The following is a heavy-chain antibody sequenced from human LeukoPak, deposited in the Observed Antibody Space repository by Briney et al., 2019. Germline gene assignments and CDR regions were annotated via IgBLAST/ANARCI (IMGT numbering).Heavy chain of an antibody. J-gene: IGHJ5*02. Sequence: GGSLRLSCAASGFTFSNYAMNWVRQAPGKGLEWDSSISGSGGDTYYADSVKGRFTISRDNSKNTLYLQMNSLRAEDTAVYYCAKEGGSGSYNNWFDPWGQGTLVTVSS. CDR2: ISGSGGDT. CDR3: AKEGGSGSYNNWFDP. V-gene: IGHV3-23*01. D-gene: IGHD3-10*01. CDR1: GFTFSNYA.